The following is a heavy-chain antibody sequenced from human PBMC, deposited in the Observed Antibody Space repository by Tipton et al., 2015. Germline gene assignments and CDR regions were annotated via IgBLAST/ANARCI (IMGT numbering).Heavy chain of an antibody. CDR3: ARMRYNVWGPFSYLPGWFDP. CDR2: IWHDGGNI. J-gene: IGHJ5*02. CDR1: GFTFNNYG. V-gene: IGHV3-33*01. D-gene: IGHD3-10*02. Sequence: SLRLSCAGSGFTFNNYGMHWVRQAPGKGLEWVSVIWHDGGNIFYTDSVKGRFTISRDNAKNSLSLQMTSLRADDTAVYYCARMRYNVWGPFSYLPGWFDPWGQGTLVTISS.